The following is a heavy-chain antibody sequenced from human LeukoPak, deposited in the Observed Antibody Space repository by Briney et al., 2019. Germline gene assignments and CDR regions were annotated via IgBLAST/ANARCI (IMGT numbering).Heavy chain of an antibody. CDR1: GFAFSRYW. CDR3: ATANYGLDV. CDR2: ISSDGSNT. V-gene: IGHV3-74*01. J-gene: IGHJ6*02. Sequence: GSLRLSCAASGFAFSRYWMHWVRQAPGKGLLWVSRISSDGSNTLYADSVKGRFTVSRDNAKNTLYLQMDSLRADDTAVYYCATANYGLDVWGQGTTVTVSS.